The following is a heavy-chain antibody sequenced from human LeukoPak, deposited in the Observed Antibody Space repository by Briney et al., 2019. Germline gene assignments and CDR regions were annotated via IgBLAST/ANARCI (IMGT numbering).Heavy chain of an antibody. Sequence: GGSLRLSCVASGFTFSNDWMSWVRQAPGRGLEWVANIRQDGSEKYYVDSVKGRFTISRDNAKNSLYLQMNSLRVEDTAIYYCARAEYWGQGTLVTVSS. CDR1: GFTFSNDW. J-gene: IGHJ4*02. V-gene: IGHV3-7*04. CDR3: ARAEY. CDR2: IRQDGSEK.